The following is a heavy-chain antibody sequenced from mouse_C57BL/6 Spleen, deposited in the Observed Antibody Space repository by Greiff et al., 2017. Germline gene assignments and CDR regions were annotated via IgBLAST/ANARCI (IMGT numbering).Heavy chain of an antibody. CDR2: IYPGGGYT. J-gene: IGHJ3*01. CDR3: AGYYYDGYPFAY. Sequence: VQLQQSGAELVRPGTSVKMSCKASGYTFTNYWIGWVKQRPGHGLEWIGDIYPGGGYTNYNEKFKGKATLTADKSSSTAYMQLSSLTSEDSAIYYCAGYYYDGYPFAYWGQGTLVTVSA. D-gene: IGHD2-3*01. CDR1: GYTFTNYW. V-gene: IGHV1-63*01.